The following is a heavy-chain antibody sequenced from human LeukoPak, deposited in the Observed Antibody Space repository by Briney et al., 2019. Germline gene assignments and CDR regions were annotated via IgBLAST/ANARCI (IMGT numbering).Heavy chain of an antibody. J-gene: IGHJ4*02. D-gene: IGHD6-19*01. CDR1: GLTVSSNY. V-gene: IGHV3-53*01. CDR2: IYSDGST. CDR3: AKSEGGLSAGWSWGY. Sequence: GGSLRLSCAGSGLTVSSNYMSWVRQAPGKGREWVSVIYSDGSTFYGDSVKGRFTISRDISKNTLYLQMNSLRGEDTAVYYCAKSEGGLSAGWSWGYWGQGTLVTVSS.